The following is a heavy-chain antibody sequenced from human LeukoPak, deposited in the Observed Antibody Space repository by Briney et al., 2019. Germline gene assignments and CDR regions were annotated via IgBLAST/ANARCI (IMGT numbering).Heavy chain of an antibody. Sequence: SETLSLTCTVSGGSISSYYWSWIRQPAGKGLEWIGRIYTSGSTNYNPSLKSRVTISVDTSKNQFSLKLSSVTAADTAVYYCARYYGSGTYYNVPDYWGQGTLVTVSS. CDR1: GGSISSYY. J-gene: IGHJ4*02. CDR3: ARYYGSGTYYNVPDY. D-gene: IGHD3-10*01. CDR2: IYTSGST. V-gene: IGHV4-4*07.